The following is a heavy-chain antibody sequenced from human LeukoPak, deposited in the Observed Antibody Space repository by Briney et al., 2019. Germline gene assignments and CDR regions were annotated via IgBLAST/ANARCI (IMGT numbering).Heavy chain of an antibody. CDR2: INHSGTT. CDR1: GGSFSDYH. J-gene: IGHJ5*02. CDR3: ARGKTLVRGIISRGGPLPSRNNYFDP. D-gene: IGHD3-10*01. Sequence: SETLSLTCAVFGGSFSDYHWSWIRQSPGKGLEWVGEINHSGTTNYNPSLKSRVTMSVDASNDQFSLKLTSVTAADTAVYFCARGKTLVRGIISRGGPLPSRNNYFDPWGQGTLVTVSS. V-gene: IGHV4-34*01.